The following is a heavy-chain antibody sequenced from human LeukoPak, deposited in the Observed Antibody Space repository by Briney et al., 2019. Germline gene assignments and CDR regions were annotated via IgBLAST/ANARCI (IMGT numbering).Heavy chain of an antibody. D-gene: IGHD3-22*01. CDR1: GYTFTGHY. Sequence: GASVKVSCKASGYTFTGHYMHWVRQAPGQGLEWMGRINPNSGGTNYAQKFQGRVTMTRDTSISTAYMELSRLGSDDTALYYCAREERYYDSSGYYLQRWGQGTLVIVSS. V-gene: IGHV1-2*02. CDR2: INPNSGGT. J-gene: IGHJ1*01. CDR3: AREERYYDSSGYYLQR.